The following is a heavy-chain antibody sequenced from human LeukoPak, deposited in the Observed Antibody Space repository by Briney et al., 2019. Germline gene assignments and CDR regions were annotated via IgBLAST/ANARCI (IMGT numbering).Heavy chain of an antibody. CDR2: IYPGDSDT. CDR1: GYSVTTYW. V-gene: IGHV5-51*01. D-gene: IGHD3-10*01. Sequence: GESLKISCKGSGYSVTTYWVGWVRQMPGKGLEWMWIIYPGDSDTRYSPSFQGQVTISADKSIGTAYLQWSSLKASDTAIYYCARSPWFGEFSANWFDPWGQGTLVSVSS. CDR3: ARSPWFGEFSANWFDP. J-gene: IGHJ5*02.